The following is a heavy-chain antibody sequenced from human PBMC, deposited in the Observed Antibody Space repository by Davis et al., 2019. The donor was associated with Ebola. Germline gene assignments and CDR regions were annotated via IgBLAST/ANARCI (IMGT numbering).Heavy chain of an antibody. Sequence: GESLKISCAASGFTFSSYAMHWVRQAPGKGLEWVAVISYDGSNKYYADSVKGRFTISRDNSKNTLYLQMNSLRAEDTAVYYCAKDDLDYWGQGTLVTVSS. CDR3: AKDDLDY. V-gene: IGHV3-30-3*01. CDR1: GFTFSSYA. J-gene: IGHJ4*02. CDR2: ISYDGSNK.